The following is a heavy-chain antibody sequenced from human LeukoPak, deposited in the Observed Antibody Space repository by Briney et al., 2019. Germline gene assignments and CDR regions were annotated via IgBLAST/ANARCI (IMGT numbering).Heavy chain of an antibody. CDR3: ARNGYYSADY. D-gene: IGHD4-17*01. J-gene: IGHJ4*02. CDR2: INHSGST. Sequence: SETLSLTCAVYGGSFSGYYWSWIRQPPGKGLEWIGEINHSGSTNYNPSLKSRVTISVDKSKNQFSLMLTSVTAADTAVYHCARNGYYSADYWGQGTLVTVSS. V-gene: IGHV4-34*01. CDR1: GGSFSGYY.